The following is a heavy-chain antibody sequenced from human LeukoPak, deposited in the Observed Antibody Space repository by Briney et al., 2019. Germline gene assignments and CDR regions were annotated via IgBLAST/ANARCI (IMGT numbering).Heavy chain of an antibody. CDR2: ISGSGVTT. D-gene: IGHD2-15*01. J-gene: IGHJ6*02. CDR3: AKDRSPCSHYYFYYRMDV. Sequence: GGSLRLSCAASGFTFSSYAMSWVRQAPGKGLEWVSGISGSGVTTYYADSVKGRFTISRNNSNNTLYLHMSSLRAGDTAVYYCAKDRSPCSHYYFYYRMDVWGQGTTVTVSS. CDR1: GFTFSSYA. V-gene: IGHV3-23*01.